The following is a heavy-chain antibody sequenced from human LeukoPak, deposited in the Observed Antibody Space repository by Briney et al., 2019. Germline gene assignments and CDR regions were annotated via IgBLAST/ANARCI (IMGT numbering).Heavy chain of an antibody. Sequence: GASVKVSCKASGGTFSSYAISWVRQAPGQGLEWMGGIIPIFGTANYAQKFQGRVTITADKSTSTAYMELSSLRSEDTAVYYCAWDFGPAANDYYYYGMDVWGQGTTVTVSS. D-gene: IGHD2-2*01. V-gene: IGHV1-69*06. CDR1: GGTFSSYA. J-gene: IGHJ6*02. CDR3: AWDFGPAANDYYYYGMDV. CDR2: IIPIFGTA.